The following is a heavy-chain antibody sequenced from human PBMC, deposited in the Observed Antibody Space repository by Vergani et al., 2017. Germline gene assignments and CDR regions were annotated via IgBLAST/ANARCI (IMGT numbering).Heavy chain of an antibody. CDR2: INSDGSST. V-gene: IGHV3-74*01. D-gene: IGHD3-22*01. Sequence: VQLVESGGGLVQPGGSLRLSCAASGFTFSSYWMHWVRQAPGKGLVWVSRINSDGSSTSYADSVKGRFTISRDNAKNTLYLQMNSLRAEDTAVYYCARDLTYYYDSSGYDQGYYFDYWGQGTLVTVSS. CDR3: ARDLTYYYDSSGYDQGYYFDY. J-gene: IGHJ4*02. CDR1: GFTFSSYW.